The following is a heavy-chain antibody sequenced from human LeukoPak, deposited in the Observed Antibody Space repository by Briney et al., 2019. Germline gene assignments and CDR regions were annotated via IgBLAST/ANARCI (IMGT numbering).Heavy chain of an antibody. Sequence: GGSLRLSCAASGFTFSSYSMNWVRQAPGKGLEWVSSISSSSSYIYYADSVKGRFTISRDDAKNSLYLQMNSLRAEDTAVYYCAREGAYCGGDCYDAFDIWGQGTMVTVSS. V-gene: IGHV3-21*01. D-gene: IGHD2-21*02. CDR1: GFTFSSYS. J-gene: IGHJ3*02. CDR3: AREGAYCGGDCYDAFDI. CDR2: ISSSSSYI.